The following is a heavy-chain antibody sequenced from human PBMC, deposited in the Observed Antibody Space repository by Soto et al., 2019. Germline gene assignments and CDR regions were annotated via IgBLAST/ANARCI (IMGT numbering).Heavy chain of an antibody. Sequence: GTSVKVSCKASVYTFTGHYIHCVRQAPEQGPEWMGEIGPESGATRYAEKFQGRVTMTLDTSITTVYMELKNLSPDDTAVYYCGRGRSGQIVVFYWGQGTPVTVSS. CDR3: GRGRSGQIVVFY. V-gene: IGHV1-2*02. CDR1: VYTFTGHY. CDR2: IGPESGAT. D-gene: IGHD1-26*01. J-gene: IGHJ4*02.